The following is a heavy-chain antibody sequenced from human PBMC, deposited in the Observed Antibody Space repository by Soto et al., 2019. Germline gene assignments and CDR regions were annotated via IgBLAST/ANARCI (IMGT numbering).Heavy chain of an antibody. CDR2: IWYDGSNQ. Sequence: VGSLRLSCAPSGFTFSTYGMHWVRQAPGKGLEWVAVIWYDGSNQYYADSVKGRFTISRDNSKNMLYLQMNSLRAEDTAVYYCARDLGAFNYGSTYFDYWGQGTPVTVSS. D-gene: IGHD3-10*01. CDR1: GFTFSTYG. J-gene: IGHJ4*02. V-gene: IGHV3-33*01. CDR3: ARDLGAFNYGSTYFDY.